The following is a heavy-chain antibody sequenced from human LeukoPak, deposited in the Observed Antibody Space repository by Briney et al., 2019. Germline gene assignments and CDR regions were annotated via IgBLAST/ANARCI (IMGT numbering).Heavy chain of an antibody. Sequence: GGSLRLSCAASGFTFSSYWMSWVRQAPGKGLEWVANIKQDGSEKYYVDSVKGRFTISRDNAKNSLYLQMNSLRAEDTAVYYCARVETGYYYPVLDYYYYYYMDVWGKGTTFTVSS. V-gene: IGHV3-7*01. J-gene: IGHJ6*03. D-gene: IGHD3-22*01. CDR2: IKQDGSEK. CDR1: GFTFSSYW. CDR3: ARVETGYYYPVLDYYYYYYMDV.